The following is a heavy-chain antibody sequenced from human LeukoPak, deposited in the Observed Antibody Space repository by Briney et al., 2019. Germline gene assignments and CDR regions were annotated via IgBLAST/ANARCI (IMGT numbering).Heavy chain of an antibody. J-gene: IGHJ4*02. Sequence: GGSLRLSCAVSGFTFSSYAMSWVRQAPGKGLEWVSTISSSDYASYTDSVKGRFTISRDNAKNSLYLQMNSLRVEDTALYYCARDGSAWSRDYWGQGTLVTVSS. V-gene: IGHV3-21*01. CDR1: GFTFSSYA. D-gene: IGHD6-19*01. CDR3: ARDGSAWSRDY. CDR2: ISSSDYA.